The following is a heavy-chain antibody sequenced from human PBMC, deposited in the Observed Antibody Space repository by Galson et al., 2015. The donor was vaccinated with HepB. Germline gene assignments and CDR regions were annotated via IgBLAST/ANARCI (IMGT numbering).Heavy chain of an antibody. V-gene: IGHV1-69*13. CDR3: ARSTMLDWNDGGYFDY. CDR2: IIPIFGTA. J-gene: IGHJ4*02. Sequence: SVKVSCKASGGTFSSYAISWVRQAPGQGLEWMGGIIPIFGTANYAQKFQGRVTITADESTSTAYMELSSLRSEDTAVYYCARSTMLDWNDGGYFDYWGQGTLVTVSS. D-gene: IGHD1-1*01. CDR1: GGTFSSYA.